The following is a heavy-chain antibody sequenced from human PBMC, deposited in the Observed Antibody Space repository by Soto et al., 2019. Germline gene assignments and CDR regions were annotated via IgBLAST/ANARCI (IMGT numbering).Heavy chain of an antibody. V-gene: IGHV4-39*01. CDR3: ARQPYSSSWYTLYWYFDL. J-gene: IGHJ2*01. D-gene: IGHD6-13*01. CDR2: IYYSGST. CDR1: GGSISSSSYY. Sequence: QLQLQESGPGLVKPSETLSLTCTVSGGSISSSSYYWGWIRQPPGKGLEWIGSIYYSGSTYYNPSLKSRVTISVDTSKNQFSLKLSSVTAADTAVYYCARQPYSSSWYTLYWYFDLWGRGTLVTVSS.